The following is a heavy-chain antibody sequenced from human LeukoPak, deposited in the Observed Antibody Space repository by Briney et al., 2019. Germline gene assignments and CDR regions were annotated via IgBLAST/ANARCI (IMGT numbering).Heavy chain of an antibody. D-gene: IGHD6-19*01. CDR1: GFTLSSYW. CDR3: ARELAVGGTWFDP. CDR2: IKSDGSTT. V-gene: IGHV3-74*01. Sequence: GSLRLSCAASGFTLSSYWMHWVRQAPGKGLVWVSRIKSDGSTTNYADSVKGRFTISRDNAKNTLYLQMNSLRAEDTAVYYCARELAVGGTWFDPWGQGTLVTVSS. J-gene: IGHJ5*02.